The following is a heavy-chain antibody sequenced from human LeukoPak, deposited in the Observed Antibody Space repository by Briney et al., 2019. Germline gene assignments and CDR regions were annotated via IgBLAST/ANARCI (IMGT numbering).Heavy chain of an antibody. CDR2: IYSGGST. CDR1: GFTVSSNY. J-gene: IGHJ4*02. CDR3: AREGTEYYYDSSPGD. Sequence: GGSLTPSSPASGFTVSSNYMSWVRPPPGKGLEWVSVIYSGGSTYYADSVKGRFTISRNNSKNTLYLQMNSLRAEDTAVYYCAREGTEYYYDSSPGDWGQGTLVTVSS. V-gene: IGHV3-53*01. D-gene: IGHD3-22*01.